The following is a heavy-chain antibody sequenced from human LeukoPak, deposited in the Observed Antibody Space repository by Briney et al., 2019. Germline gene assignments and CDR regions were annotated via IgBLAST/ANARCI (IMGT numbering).Heavy chain of an antibody. J-gene: IGHJ5*02. D-gene: IGHD4-17*01. CDR3: ARVDAIDYSDYEANWFDP. CDR2: ISSSSSYI. Sequence: GGSLRLSCAASGFTFSSYSMNWVHQAPGKGLEWVSSISSSSSYIYYADSVKGRFTISRDNAKNSLYLEMDSLRAEDTAVYYCARVDAIDYSDYEANWFDPWGQGTLVTVSS. V-gene: IGHV3-21*01. CDR1: GFTFSSYS.